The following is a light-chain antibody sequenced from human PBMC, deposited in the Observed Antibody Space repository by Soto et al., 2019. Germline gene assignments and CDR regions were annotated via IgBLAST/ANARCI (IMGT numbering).Light chain of an antibody. V-gene: IGLV2-14*01. J-gene: IGLJ2*01. Sequence: QSVMTQPPSVSAAPGQRVTISCSGSSSDVGDYKYVSWYQQHPGKAPKLMIYEVSNRPSGVSDRFSGSKSGTTASLIISGLQAEDEADYYCTSYTSSSTLVFGGGTKLTVL. CDR3: TSYTSSSTLV. CDR1: SSDVGDYKY. CDR2: EVS.